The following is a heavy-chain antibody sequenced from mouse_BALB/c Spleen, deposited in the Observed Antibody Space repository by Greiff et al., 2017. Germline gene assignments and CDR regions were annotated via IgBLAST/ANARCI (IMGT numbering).Heavy chain of an antibody. CDR3: TIGLLWPLDY. J-gene: IGHJ2*01. CDR2: ILPGSGST. Sequence: QVQLKQSGAELMKPGASVKISCKATGYTFSSYWIEWVKQRPGHGLEWIGEILPGSGSTNYNEKFKRKATLTVDKSSSTAYMQLSSLTSEDSAVYYCTIGLLWPLDYWGQGTTLTVSS. V-gene: IGHV1-9*01. CDR1: GYTFSSYW. D-gene: IGHD2-1*01.